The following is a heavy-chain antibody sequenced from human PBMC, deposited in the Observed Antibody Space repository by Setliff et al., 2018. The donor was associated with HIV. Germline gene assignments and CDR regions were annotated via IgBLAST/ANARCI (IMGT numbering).Heavy chain of an antibody. CDR3: IYIVFDY. CDR1: ASSISSDYC. Sequence: LSLTCAVSASSISSDYCWGWIRQPPGKGLEWIGSTHHSGSTYYNPSLNSRVTISVDTSKNHFSLDTAVYYCARHLLRGYIYIVFDYWGQGTLVTVSS. CDR2: THHSGST. J-gene: IGHJ4*02. D-gene: IGHD5-18*01. V-gene: IGHV4-38-2*01.